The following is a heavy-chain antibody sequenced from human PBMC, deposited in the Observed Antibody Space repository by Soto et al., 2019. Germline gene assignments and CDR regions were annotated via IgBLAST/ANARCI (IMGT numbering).Heavy chain of an antibody. V-gene: IGHV4-59*01. J-gene: IGHJ6*03. CDR1: GDSISSSY. CDR3: ARGVLEWLLRDSYYYYMDV. CDR2: IDDTGST. D-gene: IGHD3-3*01. Sequence: QVQLQESGPGLVKPSETLSLTCTVSGDSISSSYWNWIRQAPGKGLEWIGYIDDTGSTNYNPSLKSRVTLSVDPSNNQYSLKLSSVTAADTAVYYCARGVLEWLLRDSYYYYMDVWGKGTTATVSS.